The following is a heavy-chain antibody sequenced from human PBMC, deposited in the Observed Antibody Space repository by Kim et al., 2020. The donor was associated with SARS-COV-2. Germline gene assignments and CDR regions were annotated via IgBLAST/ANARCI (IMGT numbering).Heavy chain of an antibody. Sequence: ASVKVSCNASGYIFTSYLMNWVRQAPGQGLEWMGKIDPSGRTTSYAQKFQGRVTMTSDTSTSTVYMELSSLRSEDTAIYYCVRDGWLDHWGQGTLVTVSS. CDR2: IDPSGRTT. V-gene: IGHV1-46*01. J-gene: IGHJ5*02. CDR3: VRDGWLDH. CDR1: GYIFTSYL.